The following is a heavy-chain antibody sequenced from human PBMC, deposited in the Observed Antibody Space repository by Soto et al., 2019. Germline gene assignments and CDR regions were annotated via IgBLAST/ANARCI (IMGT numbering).Heavy chain of an antibody. J-gene: IGHJ6*02. D-gene: IGHD6-6*01. CDR1: GFTFSSYS. CDR3: ARDRRYSSSSGYYGMDV. V-gene: IGHV3-21*01. CDR2: ISSSSSYI. Sequence: SCAASGFTFSSYSMNWVRQAPGKGLEWVSSISSSSSYIYYADSVKGRFTISRDNAKNSLYLQMNSLRAEDTAVYYCARDRRYSSSSGYYGMDVWGQGTTVTVSS.